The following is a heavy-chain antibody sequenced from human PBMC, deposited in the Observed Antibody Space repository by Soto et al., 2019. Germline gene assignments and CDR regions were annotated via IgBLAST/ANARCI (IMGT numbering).Heavy chain of an antibody. Sequence: WGPLRLSCAASGFTFSSYGMHWVRQAPGKGLEWVAVISYDVSNKYYADSVKGRFTISRDNSKNTLYLQMNSLRAEDTAVYYCAKRYCGGDCYSYYFDYWGQGTLVTVSS. J-gene: IGHJ4*02. CDR2: ISYDVSNK. D-gene: IGHD2-21*02. CDR3: AKRYCGGDCYSYYFDY. CDR1: GFTFSSYG. V-gene: IGHV3-30*18.